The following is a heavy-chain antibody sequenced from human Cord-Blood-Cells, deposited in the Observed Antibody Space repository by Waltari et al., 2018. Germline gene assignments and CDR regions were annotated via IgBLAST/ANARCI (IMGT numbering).Heavy chain of an antibody. CDR1: GYTFTSYD. CDR2: MNPNSGNT. Sequence: QVQLVQSGAEVKKPGASVKVSCKASGYTFTSYDINWVRQATGQGLEWMGWMNPNSGNTGYAQKFQGRVTMTRNTSISTAYMELSSLRSEDTAVYYCAINSYYDSSGYSRNYYYYGMDVWGQGTTVTVSS. D-gene: IGHD3-22*01. V-gene: IGHV1-8*01. J-gene: IGHJ6*02. CDR3: AINSYYDSSGYSRNYYYYGMDV.